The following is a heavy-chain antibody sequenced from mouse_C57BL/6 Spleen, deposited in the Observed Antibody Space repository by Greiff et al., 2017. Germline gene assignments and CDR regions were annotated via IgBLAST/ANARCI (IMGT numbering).Heavy chain of an antibody. Sequence: QVQLQQSGPELVKPGASVKISCKASGYAFSSSWMNWVKQRPGKGLEWIGRIYPGDGDTNYNGKFKGKATLTADKSSSTAYMQLSSLTSEDSAVYFCARWDWVIYYFDYWGQGTTLTVSS. V-gene: IGHV1-82*01. J-gene: IGHJ2*01. D-gene: IGHD4-1*01. CDR3: ARWDWVIYYFDY. CDR2: IYPGDGDT. CDR1: GYAFSSSW.